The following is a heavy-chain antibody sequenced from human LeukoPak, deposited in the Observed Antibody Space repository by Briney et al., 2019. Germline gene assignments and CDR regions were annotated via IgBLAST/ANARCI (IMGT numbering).Heavy chain of an antibody. V-gene: IGHV3-53*01. D-gene: IGHD1-14*01. CDR2: LYSDGNT. J-gene: IGHJ4*02. Sequence: GGSLRLSCAASGFTVITNDMTWVRQAPGKGLEWVSVLYSDGNTKYAYSVQGRSTISRDNSKNTLYLEMNSLSPDDTAVYYCARGVEPLAANTLAYWGQGTLVTVSS. CDR1: GFTVITND. CDR3: ARGVEPLAANTLAY.